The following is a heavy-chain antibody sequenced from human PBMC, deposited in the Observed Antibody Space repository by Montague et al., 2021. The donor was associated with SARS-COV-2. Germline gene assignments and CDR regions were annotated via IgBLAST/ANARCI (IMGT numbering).Heavy chain of an antibody. D-gene: IGHD4-11*01. CDR1: GFSFSAFG. J-gene: IGHJ3*02. Sequence: SLRLSCAASGFSFSAFGMTWVRQAPGKGLEWVSTVSRSGDTTYCADSVKGRFTISRDNSKTTLDLQMNSLRAEDTAIYYCAKHMTTGLHAFHIWGQGTMVTVSS. CDR3: AKHMTTGLHAFHI. CDR2: VSRSGDTT. V-gene: IGHV3-23*01.